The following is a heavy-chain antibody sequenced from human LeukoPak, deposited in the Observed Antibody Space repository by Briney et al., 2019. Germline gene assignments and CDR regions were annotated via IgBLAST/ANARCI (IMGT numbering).Heavy chain of an antibody. CDR1: GYTFTSYA. D-gene: IGHD3-10*01. J-gene: IGHJ6*03. CDR3: ARSGGSGSYYARYYYYYMDV. Sequence: ASVKVSRKASGYTFTSYAINWVRQAPGQGLEWMGWINTNTGNPTYVQGFTGRFVFSLDTSVSTAYLQISSLKAEDTAVYYCARSGGSGSYYARYYYYYMDVWGKGTTVTVSS. CDR2: INTNTGNP. V-gene: IGHV7-4-1*02.